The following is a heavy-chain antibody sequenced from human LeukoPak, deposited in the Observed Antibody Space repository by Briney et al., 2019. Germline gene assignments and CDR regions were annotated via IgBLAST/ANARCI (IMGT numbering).Heavy chain of an antibody. Sequence: SETLSLTCTVSAGSISSSSYYWGWIRQPPGKGLEWIGTIYYSGSTYYNPSLKSRVTISVDTSENQFSLKLRSVTAADTAVYYCATGYTRNCRYNWGQGTLVTVSS. CDR3: ATGYTRNCRYN. CDR1: AGSISSSSYY. V-gene: IGHV4-39*01. CDR2: IYYSGST. J-gene: IGHJ4*02. D-gene: IGHD5-12*01.